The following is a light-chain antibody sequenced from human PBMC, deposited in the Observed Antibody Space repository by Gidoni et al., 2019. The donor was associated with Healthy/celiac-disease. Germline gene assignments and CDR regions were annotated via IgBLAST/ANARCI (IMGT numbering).Light chain of an antibody. CDR3: QQSYSTQFT. CDR1: QSISSY. V-gene: IGKV1-39*01. J-gene: IGKJ3*01. CDR2: AAS. Sequence: SPSSLSASVGDRVTITCRASQSISSYLNWYQQKPGKAPKLLIYAASSLQSGVPSRFSGSGSGTDFTLTISSLQPEDFATYYCQQSYSTQFTFGPGTKVDIK.